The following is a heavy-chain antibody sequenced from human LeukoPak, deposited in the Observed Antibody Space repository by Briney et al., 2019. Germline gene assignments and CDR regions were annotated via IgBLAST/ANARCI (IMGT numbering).Heavy chain of an antibody. CDR2: IGGSGAST. Sequence: GGSLRLSCAASGFTFSSCAMSWVRQAPRKGLGWVSTIGGSGASTYYADSVKGRFTISRDNSKNTLYLQINSLRAEDTAVYYCAKATLVIVSTFEYWGQGTLVTVSS. CDR1: GFTFSSCA. CDR3: AKATLVIVSTFEY. J-gene: IGHJ4*02. V-gene: IGHV3-23*01. D-gene: IGHD2-21*01.